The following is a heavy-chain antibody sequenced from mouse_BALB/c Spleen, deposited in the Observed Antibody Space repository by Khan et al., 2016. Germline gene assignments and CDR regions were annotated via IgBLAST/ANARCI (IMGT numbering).Heavy chain of an antibody. CDR1: GFTFSSFG. J-gene: IGHJ3*01. CDR3: IRDGRPWFAY. CDR2: ISSGTGTI. D-gene: IGHD2-12*01. V-gene: IGHV5-17*02. Sequence: EVELVESGGGLVQPGGSRKLSCAASGFTFSSFGMHWVRQAPEKGLEWIAYISSGTGTIYYVDTVKGRFTISRDNPKNTLFLQMTSLRSEDTSLYYSIRDGRPWFAYWGQGTLVTVSA.